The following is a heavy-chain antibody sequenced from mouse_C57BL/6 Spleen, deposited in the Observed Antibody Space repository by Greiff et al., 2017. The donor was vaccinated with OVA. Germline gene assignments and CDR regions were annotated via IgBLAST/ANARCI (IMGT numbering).Heavy chain of an antibody. Sequence: QVHVKQPGAELVKPGASVKMSCKASGYTFTSYWITWVKQRPGQGLEWIGDIYPGSGSTNYNEKFKSKATLTVDTTSSTAYMQLSSLTPEDSAVYYCARVYYGSSYWSYWGQGPLVTVSA. V-gene: IGHV1-55*01. CDR2: IYPGSGST. CDR1: GYTFTSYW. D-gene: IGHD1-1*01. J-gene: IGHJ3*01. CDR3: ARVYYGSSYWSY.